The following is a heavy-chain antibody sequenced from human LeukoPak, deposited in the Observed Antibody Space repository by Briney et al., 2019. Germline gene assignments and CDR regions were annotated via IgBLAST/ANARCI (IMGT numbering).Heavy chain of an antibody. J-gene: IGHJ4*02. CDR2: IRYDGSNK. V-gene: IGHV3-30*02. CDR1: GFTFSSYS. CDR3: ARGGVRGVLLPVDY. Sequence: HPGGSLRLSCAASGFTFSSYSMNWVRQAPGKGLEWVAFIRYDGSNKYYADSVKGRFTISRDNSKNTLYLQMNSLRAEDTAVYYCARGGVRGVLLPVDYWGQGTLVTVSS. D-gene: IGHD3-10*01.